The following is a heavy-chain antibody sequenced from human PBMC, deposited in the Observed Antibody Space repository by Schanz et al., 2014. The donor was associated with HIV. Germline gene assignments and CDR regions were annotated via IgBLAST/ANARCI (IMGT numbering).Heavy chain of an antibody. V-gene: IGHV3-30*03. CDR3: ARVKGAVDY. J-gene: IGHJ4*02. CDR1: GFTFSSYG. Sequence: QVQLVESGGGVVQPGRSLRLSCAVSGFTFSSYGMHWVRQAPGKGLEWVAVISYDGSNKYYADSVKGRFTISRDNSKITLYLHMNSLRAEDTAVYYRARVKGAVDYRGQGTLVTVSS. CDR2: ISYDGSNK.